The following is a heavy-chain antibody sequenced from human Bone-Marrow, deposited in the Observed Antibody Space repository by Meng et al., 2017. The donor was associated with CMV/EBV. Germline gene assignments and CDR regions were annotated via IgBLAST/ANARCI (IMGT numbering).Heavy chain of an antibody. CDR1: GGTFSSYA. J-gene: IGHJ4*02. CDR3: ARPLYGDYGTRRGLHYIYFDY. Sequence: ASVKVSCKASGGTFSSYAISWVRQAPGQGLEWMGWINPNSGGTNYAQKFQGRVTMTRDTSISTAYMELSRLRSDDTAVYYCARPLYGDYGTRRGLHYIYFDYWGQGTLVTVSS. V-gene: IGHV1-2*02. D-gene: IGHD4-17*01. CDR2: INPNSGGT.